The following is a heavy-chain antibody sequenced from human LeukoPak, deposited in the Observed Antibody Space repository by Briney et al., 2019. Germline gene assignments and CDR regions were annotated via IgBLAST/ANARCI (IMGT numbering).Heavy chain of an antibody. CDR2: IIPIFGIA. D-gene: IGHD3-22*01. CDR3: ARSPDYDSSGDVWFDP. J-gene: IGHJ5*02. CDR1: GGTFSSYA. Sequence: SVKVSCKASGGTFSSYAISWVRQAPGQGLEWMGRIIPIFGIANYAQRFQGRVTITADKSTSTAYMELSSLRSEDTAVYYCARSPDYDSSGDVWFDPWGQGTLVTVSS. V-gene: IGHV1-69*04.